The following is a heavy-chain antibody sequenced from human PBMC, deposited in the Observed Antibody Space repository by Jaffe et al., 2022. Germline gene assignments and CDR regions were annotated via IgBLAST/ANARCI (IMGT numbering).Heavy chain of an antibody. Sequence: QVQLQESGPGLVKPSETLSLTCAVSGYSISSGYYWGWIRQPPGKGLEWIGSIYHSGSTYYNPSLKSRVTISVDTSKNQFSLKLSSVTAADTAVYYCARHRYDFDYWGQGTLVTVSS. CDR2: IYHSGST. V-gene: IGHV4-38-2*01. D-gene: IGHD1-1*01. CDR3: ARHRYDFDY. J-gene: IGHJ4*02. CDR1: GYSISSGYY.